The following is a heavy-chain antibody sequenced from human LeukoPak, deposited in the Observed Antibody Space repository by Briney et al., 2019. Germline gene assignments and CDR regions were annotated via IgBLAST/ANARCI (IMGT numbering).Heavy chain of an antibody. D-gene: IGHD6-13*01. V-gene: IGHV4-38-2*02. Sequence: SETLSLTCTVSGYSISSGYYWGWIRQPPGKGLEWIGSIYHSGSTYYNPSLKSRVTISVDRSKNQFSLKLSSVTAADTAVYYCARDPDKYSSSWYDAQGDYWGQGTLVTVSS. CDR2: IYHSGST. J-gene: IGHJ4*02. CDR1: GYSISSGYY. CDR3: ARDPDKYSSSWYDAQGDY.